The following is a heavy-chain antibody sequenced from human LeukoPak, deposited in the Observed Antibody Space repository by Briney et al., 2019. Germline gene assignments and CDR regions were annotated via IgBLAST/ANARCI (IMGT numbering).Heavy chain of an antibody. D-gene: IGHD3-22*01. Sequence: GGSLRLSCAASGFTFSSYWMSWVRQAPGKGLEWVANIKQDGSEKYYVDSVKGRFTISRDNAKNSLYLQMNSLRAEDTAVYYCARDSVRVITTEYYFDYWGQGTLVTVSS. CDR2: IKQDGSEK. J-gene: IGHJ4*02. V-gene: IGHV3-7*01. CDR1: GFTFSSYW. CDR3: ARDSVRVITTEYYFDY.